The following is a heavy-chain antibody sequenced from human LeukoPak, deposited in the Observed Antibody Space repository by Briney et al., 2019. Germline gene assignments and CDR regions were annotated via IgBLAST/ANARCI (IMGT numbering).Heavy chain of an antibody. J-gene: IGHJ1*01. CDR2: IIPIFGTA. CDR1: GGTFSSYA. D-gene: IGHD2-21*02. V-gene: IGHV1-69*13. Sequence: SVKVSCKASGGTFSSYAISWARQAPGQGLEWMGGIIPIFGTANYAQKFQGRVTITADESTSTAYMELSSLRSEDTAVYYCASPPGCGGDCYSGYFQHWGQGTLVTVSS. CDR3: ASPPGCGGDCYSGYFQH.